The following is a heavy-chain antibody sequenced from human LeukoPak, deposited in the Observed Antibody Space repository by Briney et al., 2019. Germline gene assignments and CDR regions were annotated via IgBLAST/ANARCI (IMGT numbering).Heavy chain of an antibody. V-gene: IGHV4-34*01. J-gene: IGHJ6*03. Sequence: PSETLSLTWAVYGGSFSGYYWSWIRQPPGKGLEWIGEINHSGSTNYNPSLKSRVTISVDTSKNQFSLKLSSVTAADTAVYYCARSVRSNYYYFHMDVWGKGTTVTVSS. D-gene: IGHD4-17*01. CDR1: GGSFSGYY. CDR2: INHSGST. CDR3: ARSVRSNYYYFHMDV.